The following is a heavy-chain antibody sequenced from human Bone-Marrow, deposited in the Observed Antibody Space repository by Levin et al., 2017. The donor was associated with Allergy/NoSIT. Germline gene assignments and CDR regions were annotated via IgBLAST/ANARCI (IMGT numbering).Heavy chain of an antibody. CDR2: IYYSGST. CDR3: ARAEVQLPDY. CDR1: GGSISPYF. D-gene: IGHD1-26*01. Sequence: PSQTLSLTCTVSGGSISPYFWSWIRQPPGKGLEWIGYIYYSGSTNYNPSLKSRVTISVDTSKNQVSLKLSSVTAADTAVYYCARAEVQLPDYWGQGTLVTVSS. V-gene: IGHV4-59*01. J-gene: IGHJ4*02.